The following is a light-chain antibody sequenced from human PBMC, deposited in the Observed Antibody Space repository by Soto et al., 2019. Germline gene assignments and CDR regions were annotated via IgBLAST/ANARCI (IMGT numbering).Light chain of an antibody. V-gene: IGLV1-47*01. Sequence: QSVLTQPPSASGTPGQRVTISCSGSSSNIGSNYLYWYQQFTGAAPKLLIYRNNQRPSGVPDRFSGSKSGTSASLAISGLRSEDEADYYCATWDDFRSGVVFGGGTKLTVL. CDR2: RNN. CDR1: SSNIGSNY. J-gene: IGLJ2*01. CDR3: ATWDDFRSGVV.